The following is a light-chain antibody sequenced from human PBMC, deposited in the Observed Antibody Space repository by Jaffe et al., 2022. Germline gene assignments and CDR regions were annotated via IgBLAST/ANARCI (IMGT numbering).Light chain of an antibody. CDR2: AAS. J-gene: IGKJ1*01. Sequence: DLQMTQSPSSLSASVGDRVTITCRASQGISNYLGWYQQKPGKVPKLLIDAASTLQSGVPSRFSGSGSGTDFTLTITSLQPEDVATYYCLNYNTARTWTFGQGTKVEIK. CDR3: LNYNTARTWT. CDR1: QGISNY. V-gene: IGKV1-27*01.